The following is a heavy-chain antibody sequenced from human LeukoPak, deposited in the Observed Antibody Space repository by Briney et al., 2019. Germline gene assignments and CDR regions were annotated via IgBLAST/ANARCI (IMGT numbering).Heavy chain of an antibody. J-gene: IGHJ4*02. V-gene: IGHV3-23*01. CDR1: GFTFSSYA. D-gene: IGHD3-10*01. CDR3: AREFTPIGSPSFDY. Sequence: PGGSLRLSCAASGFTFSSYAMSWVRQAPGKGLEWVSAISGSGGSTYYADFVKGRFTVSRDNSKNTLYLQMNSLRAEDTAVYYCAREFTPIGSPSFDYWGQGTLVTVSS. CDR2: ISGSGGST.